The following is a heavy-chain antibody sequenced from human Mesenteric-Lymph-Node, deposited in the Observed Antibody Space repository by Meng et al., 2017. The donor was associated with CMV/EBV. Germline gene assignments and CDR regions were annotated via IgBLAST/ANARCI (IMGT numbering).Heavy chain of an antibody. J-gene: IGHJ4*02. Sequence: SETLSLTCAVYGGSFSGYYWSWIRQPPGKGLEWIGEINHSGSTNYSPSLKSRVTISADTSKKQFSLKLSSVTAADTAVYYCARGYNSTSFEYWGQGTLVTVSS. CDR2: INHSGST. CDR1: GGSFSGYY. V-gene: IGHV4-34*01. D-gene: IGHD1-1*01. CDR3: ARGYNSTSFEY.